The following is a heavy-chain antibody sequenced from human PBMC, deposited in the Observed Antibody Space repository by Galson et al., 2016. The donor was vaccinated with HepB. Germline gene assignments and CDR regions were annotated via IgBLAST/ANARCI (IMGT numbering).Heavy chain of an antibody. V-gene: IGHV3-53*01. CDR1: WFTVSSNY. CDR3: ARNKATARVWGHYYYYMDV. J-gene: IGHJ6*03. CDR2: IYSGGST. Sequence: SLRLSCAASWFTVSSNYLSWVRQAPGKGLEWVSVIYSGGSTYYADSVRGRFTISRDNSNNILYLQMNSLRAEDTAVYYCARNKATARVWGHYYYYMDVWGKGTTVTVSS. D-gene: IGHD3-16*01.